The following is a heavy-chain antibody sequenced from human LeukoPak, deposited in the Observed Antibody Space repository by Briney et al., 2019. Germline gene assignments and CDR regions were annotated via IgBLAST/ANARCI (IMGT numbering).Heavy chain of an antibody. Sequence: SETLSLTCTVSGGSISSYYWSWIRQPPGKGLEWIGYIHYSGSTNYNPSLKSRVTISVDTSKNQFSLKQSSVTAADTAVYYCARVRDRSSYFYDLDYWGQGTLVTVSS. D-gene: IGHD3-22*01. CDR2: IHYSGST. CDR3: ARVRDRSSYFYDLDY. V-gene: IGHV4-59*01. CDR1: GGSISSYY. J-gene: IGHJ4*02.